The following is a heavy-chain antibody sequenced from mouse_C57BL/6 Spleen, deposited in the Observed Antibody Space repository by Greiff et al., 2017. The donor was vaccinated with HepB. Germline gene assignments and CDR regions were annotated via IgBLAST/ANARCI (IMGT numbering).Heavy chain of an antibody. Sequence: VQLQQSGPELVKPGASVKISCKASGYAFSSSWMNWVKQRPGKGLEWIGRIYPGDGDTNYNGKFKGKATLTADKSSSTAYMQLSSLTSEASAVYFWARSSVGDDGDWFAYWGEGTLVTVSA. V-gene: IGHV1-82*01. CDR1: GYAFSSSW. CDR2: IYPGDGDT. J-gene: IGHJ3*01. D-gene: IGHD2-10*02. CDR3: ARSSVGDDGDWFAY.